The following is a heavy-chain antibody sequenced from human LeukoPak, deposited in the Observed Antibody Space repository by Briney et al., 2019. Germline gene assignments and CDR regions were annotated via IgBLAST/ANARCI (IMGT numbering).Heavy chain of an antibody. CDR1: GDSVSSNSAT. D-gene: IGHD2-15*01. V-gene: IGHV6-1*01. CDR3: AKIHQNRVVVGAKGAFDI. Sequence: SQTLSLTCAISGDSVSSNSATWNWIRQSPSRGLEWLGRTYYRSKWYNDYAVSVKSRITINPDTSKNQFSLQMDSVTPEDTAIYYCAKIHQNRVVVGAKGAFDIWGQGTVVTVSS. CDR2: TYYRSKWYN. J-gene: IGHJ3*02.